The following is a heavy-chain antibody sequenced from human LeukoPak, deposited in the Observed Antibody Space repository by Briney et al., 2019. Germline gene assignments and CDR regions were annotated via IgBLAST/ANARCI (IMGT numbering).Heavy chain of an antibody. J-gene: IGHJ5*02. Sequence: SETLSLTCTVSGGSTSSYYWSWIRQPAGKGLEWIGRIYTSGSTNYNPSLKSRVTISVDKSKNQFSLKLSSVTAADTAVYYCARGPYYDFWSGDPARNWFDPWGKGTLVTVSS. CDR2: IYTSGST. CDR1: GGSTSSYY. V-gene: IGHV4-4*07. CDR3: ARGPYYDFWSGDPARNWFDP. D-gene: IGHD3-3*01.